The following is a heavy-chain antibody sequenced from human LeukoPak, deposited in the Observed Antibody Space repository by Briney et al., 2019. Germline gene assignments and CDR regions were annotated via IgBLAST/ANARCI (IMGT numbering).Heavy chain of an antibody. V-gene: IGHV1-69*10. J-gene: IGHJ4*02. D-gene: IGHD5-24*01. CDR1: GGTFISYA. CDR3: ARDRSRDGYKYYFDY. Sequence: SVKVSCKASGGTFISYAISWVRQAPGQGLEWMGRIIPIFGIANYAQKFQGRVTITADKSTSTAYMELSSLRSEDTAVYYCARDRSRDGYKYYFDYWGQGTLVTVSS. CDR2: IIPIFGIA.